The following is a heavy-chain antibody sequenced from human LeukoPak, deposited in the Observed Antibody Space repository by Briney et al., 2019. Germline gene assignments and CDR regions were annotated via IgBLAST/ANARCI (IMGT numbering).Heavy chain of an antibody. CDR3: ARTEETDYYYYYMDV. J-gene: IGHJ6*03. CDR1: GGSISSGSYY. CDR2: IYTSGST. V-gene: IGHV4-61*02. Sequence: SETLSLTCTVSGGSISSGSYYWSWIRQPAGKGLEWIGRIYTSGSTNYNPSLKSRVTISVDTSKTQFSLKLSSVTAADTAVYYCARTEETDYYYYYMDVWGKGTTVTVSS. D-gene: IGHD2-21*02.